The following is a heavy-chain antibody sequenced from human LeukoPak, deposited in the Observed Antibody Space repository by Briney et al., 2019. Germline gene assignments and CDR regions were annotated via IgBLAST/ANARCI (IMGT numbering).Heavy chain of an antibody. Sequence: GGSLRLSCATSGFTFKNYWMSWLRQAPGKGLVWVSRIRYDGSSATYAESVKGRFTISRDNARNTLYLQMNSLRVDDTGVYYCAKSDWFDPCGRGILVTVSP. CDR1: GFTFKNYW. CDR2: IRYDGSSA. CDR3: AKSDWFDP. V-gene: IGHV3-74*01. J-gene: IGHJ5*02.